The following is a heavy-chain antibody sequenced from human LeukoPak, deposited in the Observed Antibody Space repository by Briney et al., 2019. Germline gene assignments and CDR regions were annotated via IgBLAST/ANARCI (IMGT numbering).Heavy chain of an antibody. CDR1: GFTFDDYG. Sequence: GGSLRLSCAASGFTFDDYGLSWVRQVPGKGLEWVSGLNWNGASTGYADSVKGRFTISRDNSKNTLYLQMNSLRAEDTAVYYCAKGLRKTVTEYYFDYWGQGTLVTVSS. CDR3: AKGLRKTVTEYYFDY. D-gene: IGHD4-17*01. V-gene: IGHV3-20*04. J-gene: IGHJ4*02. CDR2: LNWNGAST.